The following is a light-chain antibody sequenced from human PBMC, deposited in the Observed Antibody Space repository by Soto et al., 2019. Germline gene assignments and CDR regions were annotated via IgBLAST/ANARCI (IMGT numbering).Light chain of an antibody. V-gene: IGKV1-39*01. CDR1: QSIGGF. CDR3: QQSYSTPLT. J-gene: IGKJ4*01. CDR2: AAS. Sequence: DIQMTQSPASVSVSLGDRVTITFVASQSIGGFLNWYQQKLGKAPKLLIYAASSLQSGVPSRFSGSGSGTDFTLTISSLQPEDFATYYCQQSYSTPLTFGGGTKVDIK.